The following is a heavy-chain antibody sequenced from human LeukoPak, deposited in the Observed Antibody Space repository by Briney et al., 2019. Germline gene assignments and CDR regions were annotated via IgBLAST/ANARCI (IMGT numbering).Heavy chain of an antibody. CDR3: AKTPLTWIQLWLDYFDY. D-gene: IGHD5-18*01. J-gene: IGHJ4*02. CDR2: ISYDGSNK. Sequence: GGSLRLSCAASGFTFSSYGMYWVRQAPGKGLEWVAVISYDGSNKYYADSVKGRITISRDNSKNTLYLQMNSLRAEDTAVYYCAKTPLTWIQLWLDYFDYWGQGTLVTVSS. V-gene: IGHV3-30*18. CDR1: GFTFSSYG.